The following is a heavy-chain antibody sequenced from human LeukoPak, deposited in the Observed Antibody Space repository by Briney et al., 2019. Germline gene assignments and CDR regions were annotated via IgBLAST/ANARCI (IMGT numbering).Heavy chain of an antibody. J-gene: IGHJ4*02. D-gene: IGHD6-19*01. CDR3: AREKEWLRFRGFDS. V-gene: IGHV4-31*03. CDR1: GGSISSGDSY. Sequence: PSETLSLTCTVSGGSISSGDSYWTWTRQHPGKGLEWIGKVFYGGRTYYNPSLESRVSISVDPSNQQFSLRLNSVTAADTAVYYCAREKEWLRFRGFDSWGQGTLVTVSS. CDR2: VFYGGRT.